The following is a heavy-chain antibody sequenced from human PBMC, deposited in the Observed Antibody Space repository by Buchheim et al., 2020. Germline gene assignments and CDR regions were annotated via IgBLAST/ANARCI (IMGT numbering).Heavy chain of an antibody. J-gene: IGHJ5*02. D-gene: IGHD2-15*01. CDR2: INHSGRT. CDR3: AWAPGYCSGGNCYGGWFDP. V-gene: IGHV4-34*01. Sequence: QVQLQQWGAGLLKPSETLSLTCSVYGGSFSGHYWSWIRQPPGKGLEWIGEINHSGRTDYNPSLKSRVTISGDTSKNQFSLKLNSVTAADTAVYYCAWAPGYCSGGNCYGGWFDPWGQGTL. CDR1: GGSFSGHY.